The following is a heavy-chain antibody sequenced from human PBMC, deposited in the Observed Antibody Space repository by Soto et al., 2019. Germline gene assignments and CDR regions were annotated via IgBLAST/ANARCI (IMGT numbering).Heavy chain of an antibody. CDR3: ARDPLGAGGY. V-gene: IGHV1-69*08. D-gene: IGHD3-10*01. CDR1: GGTFSSYT. CDR2: IIPILGIA. Sequence: QVQLVQSGAEVKKPGSSVKVSCKASGGTFSSYTISWVRQAPGQGLSWMGRIIPILGIANYAQKFQGRVTSTEDKSTSTAYKELSSLRSEDAAVYFCARDPLGAGGYWGQGTLVTVSS. J-gene: IGHJ4*02.